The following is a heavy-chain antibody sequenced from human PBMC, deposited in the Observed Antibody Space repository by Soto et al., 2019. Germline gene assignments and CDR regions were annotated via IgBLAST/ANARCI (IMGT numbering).Heavy chain of an antibody. CDR1: GFSLSTSGVG. Sequence: QITLKESGPTLVKPTQTLTLTCTFSGFSLSTSGVGVGWIRQPPGKALEWLALIYWDDGKRYSPSLKSRLTHAQHPPKNQLVLTRPYKDPLDPSTYYRAHTDAYYGSGHLLDHLGQGNPVTVSS. CDR3: AHTDAYYGSGHLLDH. CDR2: IYWDDGK. V-gene: IGHV2-5*02. D-gene: IGHD3-10*01. J-gene: IGHJ4*02.